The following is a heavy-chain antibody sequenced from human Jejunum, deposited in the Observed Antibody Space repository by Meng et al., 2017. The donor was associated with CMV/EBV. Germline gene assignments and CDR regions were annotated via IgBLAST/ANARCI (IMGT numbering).Heavy chain of an antibody. Sequence: ASGFTLSNYWMSWVSQAPGKGLEWVANIKQDGSEKYYVDSVEGRFSISRDNTKKSLYLQMNSLRAEDTAVYYCAREGGNGPYFDYWGQGTLVTVSS. V-gene: IGHV3-7*01. D-gene: IGHD1-26*01. J-gene: IGHJ4*02. CDR1: GFTLSNYW. CDR2: IKQDGSEK. CDR3: AREGGNGPYFDY.